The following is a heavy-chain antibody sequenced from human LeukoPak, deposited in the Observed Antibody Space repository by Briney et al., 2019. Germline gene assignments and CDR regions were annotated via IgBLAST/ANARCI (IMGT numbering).Heavy chain of an antibody. V-gene: IGHV1-2*02. CDR2: VKPDTGAT. D-gene: IGHD3-10*01. J-gene: IGHJ5*02. Sequence: GASVKLSCKPSGYVFTAYYIHWVRQAPGQGLEWLGFVKPDTGATNSAQQLQGRASMTSDASVTTAYMELSGLTSDDTALYFCARERPTLLTRIRGIATAPDHWGQGTLVTVSS. CDR3: ARERPTLLTRIRGIATAPDH. CDR1: GYVFTAYY.